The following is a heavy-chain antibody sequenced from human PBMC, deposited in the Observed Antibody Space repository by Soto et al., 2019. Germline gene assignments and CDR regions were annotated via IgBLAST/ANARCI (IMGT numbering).Heavy chain of an antibody. V-gene: IGHV1-2*02. CDR1: GYTFTAYY. J-gene: IGHJ5*02. Sequence: ASVKVSCKTSGYTFTAYYMYWVRKTPGQGLEWLGWINPNTGDTQYAQKFQDRVTVTRDTSISTVYMELRSLTSDDSAVYFCARVKVPAVFAVGLHPWGQGTMVTVYS. CDR3: ARVKVPAVFAVGLHP. CDR2: INPNTGDT. D-gene: IGHD2-2*01.